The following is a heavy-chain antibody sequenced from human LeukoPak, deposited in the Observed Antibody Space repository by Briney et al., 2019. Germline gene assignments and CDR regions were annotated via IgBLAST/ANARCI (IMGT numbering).Heavy chain of an antibody. J-gene: IGHJ4*02. Sequence: QSGGSLRLSCAASGFTFSNNWMGWVRQAPGKGLQWVANIKEDGSEKYYVDSVKGRFTISRDNAKNSLYLQMSSLTTEDTAVYYCASQFWWAAVPDTALDDWGQGTLVTVST. D-gene: IGHD6-19*01. V-gene: IGHV3-7*05. CDR1: GFTFSNNW. CDR3: ASQFWWAAVPDTALDD. CDR2: IKEDGSEK.